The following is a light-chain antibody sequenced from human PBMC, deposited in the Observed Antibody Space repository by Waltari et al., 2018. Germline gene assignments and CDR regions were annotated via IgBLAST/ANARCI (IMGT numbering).Light chain of an antibody. Sequence: DMQMTQSPSSLSASIGARVTFTCRASQSISSWLAWYQQKPGKAPKLLISKASTLESGVPSRFSGSGSGTEFTLTISSLQPDDFATYYCQQYTSFSLTCGGGTTVEIK. CDR1: QSISSW. V-gene: IGKV1-5*03. CDR3: QQYTSFSLT. CDR2: KAS. J-gene: IGKJ4*01.